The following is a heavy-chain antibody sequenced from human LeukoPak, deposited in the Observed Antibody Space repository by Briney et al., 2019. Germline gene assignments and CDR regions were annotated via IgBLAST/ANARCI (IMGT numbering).Heavy chain of an antibody. J-gene: IGHJ4*02. CDR3: ASMKGGWVDY. V-gene: IGHV3-21*01. D-gene: IGHD6-19*01. CDR1: GFTVSTNY. Sequence: GGSLRLSCAASGFTVSTNYMSWVRQAPGKGLEWVSSISSSSSYIYYADSVKGRFTISRDNAKNSLYLQMNSLRAEDTAVYYCASMKGGWVDYWGQGTLVTVSS. CDR2: ISSSSSYI.